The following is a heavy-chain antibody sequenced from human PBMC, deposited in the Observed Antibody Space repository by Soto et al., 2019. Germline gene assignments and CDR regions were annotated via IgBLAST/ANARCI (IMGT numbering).Heavy chain of an antibody. J-gene: IGHJ6*02. D-gene: IGHD4-17*01. Sequence: QLQLQESGPGLVKPSETLSLTCTVSGGSISSSSYYWGWIRQPPGKGLEWIGSIYYSGSTYYNPSLKSRVTISVDTSKNQFSLKLSSVTAADTAVYYCARHGRGMTTVTRGGMDVWGQGTTVTVSS. V-gene: IGHV4-39*01. CDR2: IYYSGST. CDR1: GGSISSSSYY. CDR3: ARHGRGMTTVTRGGMDV.